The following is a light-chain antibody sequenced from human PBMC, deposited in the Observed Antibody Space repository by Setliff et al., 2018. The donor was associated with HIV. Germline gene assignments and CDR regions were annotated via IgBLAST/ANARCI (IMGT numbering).Light chain of an antibody. CDR2: DVG. Sequence: QSALTQPASVSGSPGQSITISCTGTSSDVGGYNHVSWYQQHPGKAPKLIIFDVGNRPSGVSNRFSGSKSGNTASLTVSGLQAEDEADYYCCSYAGRLFGGGTK. J-gene: IGLJ2*01. CDR1: SSDVGGYNH. V-gene: IGLV2-14*03. CDR3: CSYAGRL.